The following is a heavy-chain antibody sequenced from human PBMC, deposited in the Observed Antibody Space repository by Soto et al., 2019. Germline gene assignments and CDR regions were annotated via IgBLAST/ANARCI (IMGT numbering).Heavy chain of an antibody. CDR1: GFIFSTYA. Sequence: EVQLLESGGGLVQPGGSLRLSCEASGFIFSTYAMSWVRQGPGKGLEWVSVIGGEAVSTNCADSVKGRCTVSRDNSKNTVYLQLDSLRDDDPAVYYCAKGSTSYNGVYDPFDIWGRGTMVTVSS. J-gene: IGHJ3*02. D-gene: IGHD1-1*01. CDR3: AKGSTSYNGVYDPFDI. V-gene: IGHV3-23*01. CDR2: IGGEAVST.